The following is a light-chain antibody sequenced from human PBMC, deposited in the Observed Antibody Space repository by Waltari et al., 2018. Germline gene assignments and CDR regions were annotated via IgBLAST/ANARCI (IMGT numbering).Light chain of an antibody. CDR1: SSDVGFYNL. V-gene: IGLV2-23*02. Sequence: QSALTQPASVSGSPGQSTTISCTGTSSDVGFYNLVSWYQQHPDKAPKLMVYEVIERTSGVSNRFSGSKSGNTASLTISGLQAEDEADYYCCSYAGRNIWVFGGGTKLTVL. CDR3: CSYAGRNIWV. J-gene: IGLJ3*02. CDR2: EVI.